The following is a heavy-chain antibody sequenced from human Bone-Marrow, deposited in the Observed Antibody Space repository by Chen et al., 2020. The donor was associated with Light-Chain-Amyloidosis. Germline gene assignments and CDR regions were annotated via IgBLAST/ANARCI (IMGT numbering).Heavy chain of an antibody. D-gene: IGHD5-12*01. V-gene: IGHV5-51*01. CDR3: ARRRDGYNFDY. J-gene: IGHJ4*02. Sequence: EVQLEQSGPEVKKPGESLKISCKGSGYTFPNYWIGWVRQMPGKGLEWMGVIYPDDSDARYLPSFEGQVTISADKSITTAYLQWRSLKASDTAMYYCARRRDGYNFDYWGQGTLVTVSS. CDR2: IYPDDSDA. CDR1: GYTFPNYW.